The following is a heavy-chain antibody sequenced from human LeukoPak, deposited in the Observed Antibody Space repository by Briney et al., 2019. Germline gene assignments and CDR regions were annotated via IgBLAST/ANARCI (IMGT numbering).Heavy chain of an antibody. V-gene: IGHV1-46*01. D-gene: IGHD4-17*01. CDR2: NPSGGST. CDR1: GYTFTAYY. J-gene: IGHJ4*02. Sequence: GASVKVSCKASGYTFTAYYMHWVRQAPGQGLEWMINPSGGSTSYAQKFQGRVTMTTDTSTSTVYMELSSLRSEDTAVYYCARGDLYFYGDPSAYWGQGTLVTVSS. CDR3: ARGDLYFYGDPSAY.